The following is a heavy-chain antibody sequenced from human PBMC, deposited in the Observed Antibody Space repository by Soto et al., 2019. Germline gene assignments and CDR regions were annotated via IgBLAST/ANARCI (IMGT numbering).Heavy chain of an antibody. CDR1: GFTFSSYA. V-gene: IGHV3-30*03. D-gene: IGHD6-6*01. Sequence: QVQLVESGGGVVQPGKSLRLSCAASGFTFSSYAMHWARQAPGKGLEWVTVISIRGGDEYYAESVRGRFTISRDDSNNTLYLQTDSLRVEDTAVYYCARGTIVARQHLDYWGQGTLVTVSS. CDR3: ARGTIVARQHLDY. CDR2: ISIRGGDE. J-gene: IGHJ4*02.